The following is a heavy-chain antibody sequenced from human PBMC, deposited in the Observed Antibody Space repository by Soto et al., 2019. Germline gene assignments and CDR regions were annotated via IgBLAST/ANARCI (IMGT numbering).Heavy chain of an antibody. CDR2: ISYDATNK. D-gene: IGHD7-27*01. V-gene: IGHV3-30-3*01. CDR3: ARDPKTSGGQNWAFNYFDS. Sequence: QVQLVESGGGVVQPGRSLRLSCAASGFSFSISPMHWVRQAPGKGPEWVALISYDATNKFYADSVKGRFTISRDNSKSTLYLQVDSLRPEDAAVYYCARDPKTSGGQNWAFNYFDSWGQGTLVNVAS. CDR1: GFSFSISP. J-gene: IGHJ4*02.